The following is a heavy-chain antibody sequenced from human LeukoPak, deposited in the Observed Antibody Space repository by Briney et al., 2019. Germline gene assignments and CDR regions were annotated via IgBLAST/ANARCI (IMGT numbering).Heavy chain of an antibody. CDR2: ISDAGSNP. J-gene: IGHJ6*03. D-gene: IGHD5-12*01. V-gene: IGHV3-30*01. CDR3: ARDGVDDYSYLMDV. Sequence: GGSLRLSCAASGFTFSNYAMHWVRQAPGKGLAWVAVISDAGSNPKYADSVKGRFTISRDNTKNTLYLQMNSLRPEDTAVYYCARDGVDDYSYLMDVWGKGTTVTVSS. CDR1: GFTFSNYA.